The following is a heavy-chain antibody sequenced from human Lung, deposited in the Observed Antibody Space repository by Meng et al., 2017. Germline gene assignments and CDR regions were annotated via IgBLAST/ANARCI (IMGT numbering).Heavy chain of an antibody. CDR1: GGSFSDYY. Sequence: QAQLQQWGAGLLKPSETLSLTCVVSGGSFSDYYWSWIRQPPGKGLEWIGEINHSGSTNYNPSLESRATISVDTSQNNLSLKLSSVTAADSAVYYCARGPTTMAHDFDYWGQGTLVHVSS. J-gene: IGHJ4*02. D-gene: IGHD4-11*01. CDR2: INHSGST. V-gene: IGHV4-34*01. CDR3: ARGPTTMAHDFDY.